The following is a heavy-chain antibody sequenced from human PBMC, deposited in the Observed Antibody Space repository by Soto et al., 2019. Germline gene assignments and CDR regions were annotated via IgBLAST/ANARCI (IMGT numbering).Heavy chain of an antibody. CDR1: GFTFSSYA. J-gene: IGHJ4*02. D-gene: IGHD3-10*01. Sequence: QVQLVESGGGVVQPGRSLRLSCAASGFTFSSYAMHWVRQAPGKGLEWVAVISYDGSNKYYADSVKGRFTISRDNSKNTLYLPMNSLRAEDTAVYYCARQRGLGELFRYFDYWGQGTLVTVSS. CDR2: ISYDGSNK. V-gene: IGHV3-30-3*01. CDR3: ARQRGLGELFRYFDY.